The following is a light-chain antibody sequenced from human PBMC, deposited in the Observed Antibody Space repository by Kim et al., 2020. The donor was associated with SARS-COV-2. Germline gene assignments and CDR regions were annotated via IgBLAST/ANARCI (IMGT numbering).Light chain of an antibody. J-gene: IGKJ4*01. CDR1: QSVSSSY. V-gene: IGKV3-20*01. Sequence: EIVLTQSPATLSLSPGERAALSCRASQSVSSSYLAWYQQKPGQAPRLLIYGASSRATGIPDRFSGSGSGTDFTLTITRLEPDDFAVYYCQQYGTSPLTFGGGTNLEI. CDR2: GAS. CDR3: QQYGTSPLT.